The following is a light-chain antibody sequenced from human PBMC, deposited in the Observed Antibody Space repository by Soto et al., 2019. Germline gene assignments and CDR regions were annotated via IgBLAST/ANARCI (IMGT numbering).Light chain of an antibody. CDR1: SSNIGSRY. V-gene: IGLV1-47*01. CDR3: AALDDSLSGYV. J-gene: IGLJ1*01. Sequence: QSVLTQPPSASGTPGQRVTISCSGSSSNIGSRYVLWYQQLPGTAPKLLINKNNQRPSGVPDRFSGSESGTSASLAISGLRSEDEADYYCAALDDSLSGYVVGTGTKLTVL. CDR2: KNN.